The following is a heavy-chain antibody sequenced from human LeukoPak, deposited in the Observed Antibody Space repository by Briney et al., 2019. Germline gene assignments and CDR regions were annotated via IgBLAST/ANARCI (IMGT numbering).Heavy chain of an antibody. Sequence: PSETLSLTCTVSGGSISSSSFFWGWIRQPPGRGLEWIGSIYYSGSTYYNPSLKSRVTISVDTSKNQFSLKLSSVTAADTAVYYCARVSSAAFKYQFDYWGQGTLVTVSS. V-gene: IGHV4-39*01. J-gene: IGHJ4*02. D-gene: IGHD2-2*01. CDR1: GGSISSSSFF. CDR2: IYYSGST. CDR3: ARVSSAAFKYQFDY.